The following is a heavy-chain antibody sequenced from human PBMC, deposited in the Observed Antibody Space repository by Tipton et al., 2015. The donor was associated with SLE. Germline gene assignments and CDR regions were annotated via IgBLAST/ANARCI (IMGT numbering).Heavy chain of an antibody. V-gene: IGHV1-18*01. CDR2: ISAYNGNT. D-gene: IGHD3-22*01. Sequence: QLVQSGAEVKKPGASVKVSCKASGYTFNRYSINWVRQAPGQGLEWMGWISAYNGNTNYAQKLQGRVTMTTDTSTSTAYMELRSLRSDDTAVYYCARGDTMIGVGYFDIWGQGTMVTVSS. J-gene: IGHJ3*02. CDR1: GYTFNRYS. CDR3: ARGDTMIGVGYFDI.